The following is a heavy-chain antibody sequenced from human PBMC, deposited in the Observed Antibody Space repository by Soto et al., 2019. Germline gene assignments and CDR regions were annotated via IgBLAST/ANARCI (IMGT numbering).Heavy chain of an antibody. J-gene: IGHJ5*02. D-gene: IGHD4-4*01. Sequence: SVKVSCKASGGTFSSYAISWVRQAPGQGLEWMGGIIPIFGTANYAQKFQGRVTITADESTSTAYMELSSLRSEDTAVYYCAREYSSVRTVRGSWFDPWGQGTLVTVSS. CDR1: GGTFSSYA. CDR3: AREYSSVRTVRGSWFDP. CDR2: IIPIFGTA. V-gene: IGHV1-69*13.